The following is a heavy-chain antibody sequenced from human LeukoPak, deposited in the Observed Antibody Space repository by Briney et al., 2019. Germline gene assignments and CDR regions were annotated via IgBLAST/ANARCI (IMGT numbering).Heavy chain of an antibody. CDR3: ATGESLDY. J-gene: IGHJ4*02. V-gene: IGHV4-4*07. CDR2: LYTSGST. Sequence: SETLSLTCTVSGTSISSHYWSWIRQPAGKGLEWIGRLYTSGSTKYNPSLKSRVSMSVDTSKNEFSLKVSSVTAADTAVYFCATGESLDYWGQGTLVTVSS. D-gene: IGHD1-14*01. CDR1: GTSISSHY.